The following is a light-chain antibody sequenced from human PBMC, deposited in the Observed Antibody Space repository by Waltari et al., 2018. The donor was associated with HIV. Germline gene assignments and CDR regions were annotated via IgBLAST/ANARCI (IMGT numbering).Light chain of an antibody. V-gene: IGKV1-27*01. CDR3: QKYSNAPFS. J-gene: IGKJ3*01. CDR1: QGISNY. CDR2: AAS. Sequence: DIQMTQSPSSRSASVGDRVTISCRASQGISNYLAWYQQKPGKPPKLLIYAASTLQLGVASRFNGSGTGTDFTLTISSMRPEDFATYYCQKYSNAPFSFGPGTTVDIK.